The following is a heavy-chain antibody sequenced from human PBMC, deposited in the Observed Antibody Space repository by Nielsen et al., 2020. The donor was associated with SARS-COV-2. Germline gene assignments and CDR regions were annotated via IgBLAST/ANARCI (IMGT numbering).Heavy chain of an antibody. CDR3: ARDGEIMITFGGLMDV. J-gene: IGHJ6*03. V-gene: IGHV3-21*01. Sequence: GGSMRVSCAGSGFSFCSYSMNWVRQAPGKGLEWVSSISSSSSYIYYADSVKGRFTISRDNAKNSLYLQMNSLRAEDTAVYYCARDGEIMITFGGLMDVWGKGTTVTVSS. D-gene: IGHD3-16*01. CDR1: GFSFCSYS. CDR2: ISSSSSYI.